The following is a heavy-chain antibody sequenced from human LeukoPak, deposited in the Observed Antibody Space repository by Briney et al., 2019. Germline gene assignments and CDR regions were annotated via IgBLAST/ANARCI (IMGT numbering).Heavy chain of an antibody. V-gene: IGHV4-4*02. CDR1: GGSISSSNW. Sequence: SETLSLTCAVSGGSISSSNWWSWVRQPPGKGLEWIGEIYHSGSTNYNPSLKSRVTISVDKSKNQSSLKLSSVTAADTAVYYCARGVLLCFGELFYYYGMDVWGKGTTVTVSS. J-gene: IGHJ6*04. CDR3: ARGVLLCFGELFYYYGMDV. D-gene: IGHD3-10*01. CDR2: IYHSGST.